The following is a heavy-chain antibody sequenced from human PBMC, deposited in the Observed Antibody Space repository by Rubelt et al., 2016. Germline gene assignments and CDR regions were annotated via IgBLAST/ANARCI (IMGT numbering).Heavy chain of an antibody. V-gene: IGHV3-7*03. CDR1: GFTFSSYW. Sequence: EVQLVESGGGLVQPGGSLRLSCAASGFTFSSYWMSWVRQAPGKGLEWVANIKQDGSEKYYVDSVKGRFTISSDKAKNSLYLQMNSLRAEDTAVYYCARPYSSSVPNAAFDIWGQGTMVTVSS. D-gene: IGHD6-6*01. J-gene: IGHJ3*02. CDR3: ARPYSSSVPNAAFDI. CDR2: IKQDGSEK.